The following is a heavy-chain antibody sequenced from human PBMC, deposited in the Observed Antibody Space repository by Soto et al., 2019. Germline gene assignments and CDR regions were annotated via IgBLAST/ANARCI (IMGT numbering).Heavy chain of an antibody. D-gene: IGHD3-10*01. CDR2: IYYSGST. CDR3: ARVETGDGMDV. V-gene: IGHV4-39*01. CDR1: GGSISSSSYY. Sequence: SETLSLTCTVSGGSISSSSYYWGWIRQPPGKGLEWIGSIYYSGSTYYNPSLKSRVTISVDTSKNQFSLKLSSVTAADTAVYYCARVETGDGMDVWGQGTTVTVSS. J-gene: IGHJ6*02.